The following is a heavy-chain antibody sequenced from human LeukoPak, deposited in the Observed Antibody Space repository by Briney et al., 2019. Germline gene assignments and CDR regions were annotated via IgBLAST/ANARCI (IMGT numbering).Heavy chain of an antibody. CDR3: ARVTPSFIAARPRDKTDWYFDL. D-gene: IGHD6-6*01. Sequence: PSETLSLTCTVSGGSISSGDYYWSWIRQPPGKGLEWIGYIYYSGSTNYNPSLKSRVTISVDTSKNQFSLKLSSVTAADTAVYYCARVTPSFIAARPRDKTDWYFDLWGRGTLVTVSS. CDR2: IYYSGST. V-gene: IGHV4-30-4*01. CDR1: GGSISSGDYY. J-gene: IGHJ2*01.